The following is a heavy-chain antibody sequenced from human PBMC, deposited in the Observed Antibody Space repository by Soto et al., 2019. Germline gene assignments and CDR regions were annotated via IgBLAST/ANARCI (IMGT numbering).Heavy chain of an antibody. CDR1: GFTCSGYY. Sequence: SLRLSCAASGFTCSGYYISWIRQAPGKGLEWVSYISSSGSTIYYADSVKGRFTISRDNAKNSLYLQMNSLRAEDTAVYYCAREGYYDSACFDYWGQGTLVTVSS. D-gene: IGHD3-10*01. CDR2: ISSSGSTI. CDR3: AREGYYDSACFDY. V-gene: IGHV3-11*01. J-gene: IGHJ4*02.